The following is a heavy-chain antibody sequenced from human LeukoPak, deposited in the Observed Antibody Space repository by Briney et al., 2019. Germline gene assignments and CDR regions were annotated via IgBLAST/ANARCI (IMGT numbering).Heavy chain of an antibody. CDR1: GFTFSGFW. D-gene: IGHD3-10*01. J-gene: IGHJ4*02. V-gene: IGHV3-7*03. Sequence: GGSLRLSCAVSGFTFSGFWMSWFRQAPGKGLEWVASINSDGSEGYYADVVKGRFTISRDNAKNSLYLQINSLRAEDTAVYYCAKVGPLWFGIYDYWGQGTLVTVSS. CDR2: INSDGSEG. CDR3: AKVGPLWFGIYDY.